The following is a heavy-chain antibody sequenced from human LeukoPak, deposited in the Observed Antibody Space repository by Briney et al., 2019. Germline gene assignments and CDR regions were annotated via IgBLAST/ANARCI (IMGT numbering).Heavy chain of an antibody. CDR3: AKGPGNYYDSSGYLYYFDY. Sequence: GGSLRLSCAASGFTFSSYAMSWVRQAPGKGLEWVSAISGGGGSTYYADSVKGRFTISRDNSKNTLYLQMNSLRAEDTAVYYCAKGPGNYYDSSGYLYYFDYWGQGTLVTVSS. CDR1: GFTFSSYA. D-gene: IGHD3-22*01. CDR2: ISGGGGST. V-gene: IGHV3-23*01. J-gene: IGHJ4*02.